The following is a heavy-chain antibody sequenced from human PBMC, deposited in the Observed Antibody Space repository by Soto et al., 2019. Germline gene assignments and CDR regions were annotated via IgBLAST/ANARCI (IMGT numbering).Heavy chain of an antibody. Sequence: QVHLQESGPGLVKPSETLSLTCTVSGGSISSYYWCWIRQPPGQGLEWIGYIYYSGSTNYTPSLKSLVTIAVDTSNNQFSLKLSSVTAAETAVYYCARGPAAIFIYWGQGTLVTVSA. J-gene: IGHJ4*02. CDR1: GGSISSYY. CDR3: ARGPAAIFIY. V-gene: IGHV4-59*01. CDR2: IYYSGST. D-gene: IGHD2-2*01.